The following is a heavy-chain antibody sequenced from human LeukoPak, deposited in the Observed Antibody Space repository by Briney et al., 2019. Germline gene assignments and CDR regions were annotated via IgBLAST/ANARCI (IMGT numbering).Heavy chain of an antibody. CDR3: ARGRGYDFWSGRRFDH. Sequence: SETLSLTCAVYGGSFSGYYWSWIRQPPGKGLEWIGEINHSGSTNYNPSLKSRVTISVDTSKNQFSLKLSSVTAADTAVYYCARGRGYDFWSGRRFDHWGQGTLVTVSS. V-gene: IGHV4-34*01. J-gene: IGHJ5*02. D-gene: IGHD3-3*01. CDR2: INHSGST. CDR1: GGSFSGYY.